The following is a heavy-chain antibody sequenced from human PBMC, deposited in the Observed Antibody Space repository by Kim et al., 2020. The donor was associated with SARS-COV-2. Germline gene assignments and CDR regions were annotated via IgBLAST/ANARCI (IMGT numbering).Heavy chain of an antibody. CDR2: ISYDGSNK. CDR1: GFTFSSYA. V-gene: IGHV3-30*04. J-gene: IGHJ6*02. CDR3: ARDHHRYSSSSRAYYYYYGMDV. D-gene: IGHD6-6*01. Sequence: GGSLRLSCAASGFTFSSYAMHWVRQAPGKGLEWVAVISYDGSNKYYADSVKGRFTISRDNSKNTLYLQMNSLRAEDTAVYYCARDHHRYSSSSRAYYYYYGMDVWGQGTTVTVSS.